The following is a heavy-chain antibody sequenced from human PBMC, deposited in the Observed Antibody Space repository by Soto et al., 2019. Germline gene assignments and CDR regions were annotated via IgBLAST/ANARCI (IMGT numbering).Heavy chain of an antibody. J-gene: IGHJ5*02. CDR3: AREKRPYSSGSYFGWFDP. CDR1: GYSFTSYG. Sequence: GASVKVSCKASGYSFTSYGISWVRQAPGQGLEWMGWISAYNGNTNYAQKLQGRVTMTTDTSTSTAYMELRSLRSDDTAVYYCAREKRPYSSGSYFGWFDPWGQGTLVTVSS. D-gene: IGHD3-10*01. CDR2: ISAYNGNT. V-gene: IGHV1-18*01.